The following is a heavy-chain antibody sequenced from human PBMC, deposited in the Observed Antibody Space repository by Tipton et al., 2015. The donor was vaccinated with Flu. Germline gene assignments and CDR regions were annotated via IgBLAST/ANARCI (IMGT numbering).Heavy chain of an antibody. D-gene: IGHD3-10*01. J-gene: IGHJ4*02. Sequence: TLSLTCTVSGGSISSYYWSWLRQPAGKGLEWIGGIYSSGGPNYNPSLKSRVTMSVGTSKNQFSLKLSPVTAADTAVYYCARGSGAGTYVVFDYWGQGTLVTVSS. CDR3: ARGSGAGTYVVFDY. CDR1: GGSISSYY. V-gene: IGHV4-4*07. CDR2: IYSSGGP.